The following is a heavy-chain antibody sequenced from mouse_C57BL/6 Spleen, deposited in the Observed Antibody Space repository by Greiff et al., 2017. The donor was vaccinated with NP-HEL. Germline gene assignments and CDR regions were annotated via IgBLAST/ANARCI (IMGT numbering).Heavy chain of an antibody. J-gene: IGHJ3*01. V-gene: IGHV1-64*01. Sequence: QVQLQQPGAELVKPGASVKLSCKASGYTFTSYWMHWVKQRPGQGLEWIGMIHPNSGSTNYNEKFKSKATLTVDKSSSTAYMHLSSLPSEDSAVYYFAIGGSTAWFAYWGQGTLVTVSA. CDR2: IHPNSGST. CDR1: GYTFTSYW. D-gene: IGHD1-1*02. CDR3: AIGGSTAWFAY.